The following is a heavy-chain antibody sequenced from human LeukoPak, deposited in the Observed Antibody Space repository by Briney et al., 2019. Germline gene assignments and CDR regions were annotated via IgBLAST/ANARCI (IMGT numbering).Heavy chain of an antibody. CDR2: IYYSGST. CDR1: GGSFSSSSYY. V-gene: IGHV4-39*07. CDR3: ARDARSFLVAGCFDY. Sequence: SETLSLTCTVSGGSFSSSSYYWGWIRQPPGKGLEWIGSIYYSGSTYYNPSLTSRVTISVATSKNQFSLKLSSVTAADTAVYYCARDARSFLVAGCFDYWGQGTLVTVSS. J-gene: IGHJ4*02. D-gene: IGHD6-19*01.